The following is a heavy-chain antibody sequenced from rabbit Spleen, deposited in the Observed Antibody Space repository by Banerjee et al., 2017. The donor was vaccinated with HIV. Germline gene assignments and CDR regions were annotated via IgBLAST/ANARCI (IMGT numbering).Heavy chain of an antibody. V-gene: IGHV1S40*01. D-gene: IGHD6-1*01. Sequence: QSLEESGGDLVMPGASLTLTCTASGFSFSRHYMCWVRQAPGKGLEWIACIYANSGATTWYASWVNGRFTISKTSSTTVTLQMTSLTAADTATYFCARDSQYAGYAGFGYATLDYGMDLWGPGTLVTVS. CDR2: IYANSGATT. CDR3: ARDSQYAGYAGFGYATLDYGMDL. CDR1: GFSFSRHY. J-gene: IGHJ6*01.